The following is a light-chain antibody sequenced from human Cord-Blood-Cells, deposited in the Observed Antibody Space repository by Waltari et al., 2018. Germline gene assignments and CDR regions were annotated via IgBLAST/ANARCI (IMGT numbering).Light chain of an antibody. CDR2: GAS. V-gene: IGKV3-20*01. J-gene: IGKJ1*01. CDR3: QQYGSSPRT. Sequence: EIVSTQSPGTLSLSPGERATLSCRASQSGSSSYLAWYQQKPGQAPRLLIYGASSRATGIPDRFSGSGSGTDFTLTISRLEPEDFAVYYCQQYGSSPRTFGQGTKVEIK. CDR1: QSGSSSY.